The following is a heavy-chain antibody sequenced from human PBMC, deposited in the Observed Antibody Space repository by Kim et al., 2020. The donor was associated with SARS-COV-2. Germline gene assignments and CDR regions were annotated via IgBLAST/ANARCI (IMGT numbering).Heavy chain of an antibody. D-gene: IGHD3-9*01. CDR3: ARNYDILTAEFDY. J-gene: IGHJ4*02. V-gene: IGHV1-3*01. Sequence: SQKYRGRVTITRDTFASTAYMELRSLSSEDTAVYYCARNYDILTAEFDYWGQGTLVTVSS.